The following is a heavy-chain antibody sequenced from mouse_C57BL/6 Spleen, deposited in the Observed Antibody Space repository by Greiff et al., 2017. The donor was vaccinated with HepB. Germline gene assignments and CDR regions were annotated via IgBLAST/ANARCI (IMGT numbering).Heavy chain of an antibody. V-gene: IGHV1-82*01. D-gene: IGHD4-1*01. CDR1: GYAFSSSW. J-gene: IGHJ2*01. CDR3: APNWEDY. Sequence: QVQLQQSGPELVKPGASVKISCKASGYAFSSSWMNWVKQRPGKGLEWIGRIYPGDGDTNYNGKFKGKATLTADKSSSTAYMQLSSLPSEDSAVYFCAPNWEDYWGQGTTLTVSS. CDR2: IYPGDGDT.